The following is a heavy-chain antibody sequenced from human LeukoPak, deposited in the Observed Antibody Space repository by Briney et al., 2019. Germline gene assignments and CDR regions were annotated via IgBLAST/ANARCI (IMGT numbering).Heavy chain of an antibody. CDR2: IYHSGST. V-gene: IGHV4-30-2*01. CDR3: ARAAYSGSYHSDY. CDR1: GGSISSGGYS. Sequence: SQTLSLTCAVSGGSISSGGYSWSWIRQPPGKGLEWIGYIYHSGSTYYNPSLKSRVTISVDRSKNQFSLKLSSVTAADTAVYYCARAAYSGSYHSDYWGQGTLVTVSS. D-gene: IGHD1-26*01. J-gene: IGHJ4*02.